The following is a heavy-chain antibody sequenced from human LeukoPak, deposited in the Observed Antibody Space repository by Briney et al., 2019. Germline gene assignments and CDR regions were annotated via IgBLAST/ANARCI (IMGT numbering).Heavy chain of an antibody. D-gene: IGHD1-26*01. V-gene: IGHV4-59*13. CDR3: ARVRIGETSYDASDV. CDR2: IYITGST. Sequence: SETLSLTCTVSGSSISSYYWTWIRQPPGKGLEWIGDIYITGSTNYNPYLKRRVTMSVDTSKNQFSLRLSSVTAADTAVYYCARVRIGETSYDASDVWGLGTMVTVSS. CDR1: GSSISSYY. J-gene: IGHJ3*01.